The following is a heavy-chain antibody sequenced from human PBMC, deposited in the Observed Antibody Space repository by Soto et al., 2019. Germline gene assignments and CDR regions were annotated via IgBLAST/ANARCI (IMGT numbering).Heavy chain of an antibody. CDR3: AREMATIGNYFDY. Sequence: ASVKVSCKASGYTFTGYYMHWVRQAPGQGLEWMGWINPNSGGTNYAQKFQGRVTMTRDTSISTAYMELSRLRSDDTAVYYCAREMATIGNYFDYWGQGTLVTVYS. CDR1: GYTFTGYY. J-gene: IGHJ4*02. CDR2: INPNSGGT. V-gene: IGHV1-2*02. D-gene: IGHD5-12*01.